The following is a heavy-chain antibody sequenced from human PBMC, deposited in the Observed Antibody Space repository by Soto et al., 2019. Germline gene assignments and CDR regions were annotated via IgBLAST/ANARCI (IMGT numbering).Heavy chain of an antibody. D-gene: IGHD2-15*01. CDR1: GFTFDDYA. CDR2: ISWNSASL. CDR3: TKDKVFRPPHYSFDL. Sequence: EEQLVESGGGLVQPGGSLRLSCAASGFTFDDYAMHWVRRSPGKGLEWVAHISWNSASLAYADSVKGRFTISRDNTRNSLYLQMNSLRAEDSAFYYYTKDKVFRPPHYSFDLWGRGTLVTVSS. J-gene: IGHJ2*01. V-gene: IGHV3-9*01.